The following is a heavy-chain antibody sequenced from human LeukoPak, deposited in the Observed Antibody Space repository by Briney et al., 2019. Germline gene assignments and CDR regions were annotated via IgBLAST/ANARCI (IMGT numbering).Heavy chain of an antibody. J-gene: IGHJ5*02. CDR1: GGSISSGGYS. D-gene: IGHD3-9*01. V-gene: IGHV4-30-2*01. CDR3: ARGHGLGVRYFDWLFPFDP. Sequence: SQTLSLTCAVSGGSISSGGYSWSWIRQPPGKGLEWIGYIYHSGSTYYNPSLKSRVTISVDRSKNQFSLELSSVTAADTAVYYCARGHGLGVRYFDWLFPFDPWGQGTLVTVSS. CDR2: IYHSGST.